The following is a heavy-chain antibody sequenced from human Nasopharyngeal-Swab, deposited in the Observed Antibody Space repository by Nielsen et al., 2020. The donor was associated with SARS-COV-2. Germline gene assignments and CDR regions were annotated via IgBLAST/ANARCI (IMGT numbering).Heavy chain of an antibody. J-gene: IGHJ4*02. V-gene: IGHV5-51*01. CDR3: ARHRYSSSWYVIDY. Sequence: KVSCKGSGYSFTSYWIGWVRQMPGKGLEWMGIIYPGDSDTRYSPSFQGQVTISADKSISTAYLQWSSLKASDTAMYYCARHRYSSSWYVIDYWGQGTLVTVSS. CDR2: IYPGDSDT. CDR1: GYSFTSYW. D-gene: IGHD6-13*01.